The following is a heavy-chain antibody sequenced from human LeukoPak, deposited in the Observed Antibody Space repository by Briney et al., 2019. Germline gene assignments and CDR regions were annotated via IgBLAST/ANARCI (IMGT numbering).Heavy chain of an antibody. J-gene: IGHJ4*02. Sequence: ASVKVSCKASGYTFTSYGISWVRQAPGQGLEWMGWISAYNGNTNYAQKLQGRVTMTTDTSTSTAYMELRSLRSDDTAVYYCARSSLGRWFGELLWYYFDYWGQGTLVTVSS. V-gene: IGHV1-18*01. CDR3: ARSSLGRWFGELLWYYFDY. CDR1: GYTFTSYG. CDR2: ISAYNGNT. D-gene: IGHD3-10*01.